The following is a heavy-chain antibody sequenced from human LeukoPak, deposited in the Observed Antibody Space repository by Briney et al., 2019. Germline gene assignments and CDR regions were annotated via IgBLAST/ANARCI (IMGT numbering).Heavy chain of an antibody. CDR1: GFTFNSYS. D-gene: IGHD1-26*01. J-gene: IGHJ1*01. CDR3: VRDSGSSYGYYFLH. Sequence: PGGSLRLSCAASGFTFNSYSMYWVRQAPGKGLDWVSSISSSSSHMFYADSVKGRFSISRDNANNSLYLQMNSLRAEDTAVYYCVRDSGSSYGYYFLHWGQGTLVTVSS. CDR2: ISSSSSHM. V-gene: IGHV3-21*01.